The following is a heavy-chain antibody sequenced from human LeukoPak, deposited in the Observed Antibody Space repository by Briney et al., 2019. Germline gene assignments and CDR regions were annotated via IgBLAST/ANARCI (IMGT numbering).Heavy chain of an antibody. CDR3: ARSSSGSFDI. Sequence: GGSLRLSCVGSGFAFSSYGMHWVRQAPGKGLEWLAIISYDGDNKHYADSVKGRFTISRDNAKNSLSLQMNSLRAEDTAVYYCARSSSGSFDIWGQGTMVTVSS. V-gene: IGHV3-30-3*01. CDR1: GFAFSSYG. CDR2: ISYDGDNK. J-gene: IGHJ3*02. D-gene: IGHD6-6*01.